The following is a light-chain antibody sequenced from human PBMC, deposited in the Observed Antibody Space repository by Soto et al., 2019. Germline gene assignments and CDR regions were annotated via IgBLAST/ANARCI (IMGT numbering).Light chain of an antibody. J-gene: IGKJ1*01. Sequence: EIVMTQSPATLSVSPGERATLSCRASQSVSSNLAWYQRKPGQAPRLLIYGASTRATGIPARFSGSGSGTEFTLTISSLQSEDFAVYYCQQYNNWPQTFGQGTKVDI. CDR1: QSVSSN. CDR3: QQYNNWPQT. CDR2: GAS. V-gene: IGKV3-15*01.